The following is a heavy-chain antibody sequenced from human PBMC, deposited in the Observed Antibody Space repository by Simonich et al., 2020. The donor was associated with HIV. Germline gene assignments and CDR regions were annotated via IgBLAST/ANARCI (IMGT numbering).Heavy chain of an antibody. J-gene: IGHJ4*02. Sequence: QEQLQQWGAGLLKPSETLSLTCAVYGGSFSGYYWSWIRQPPGKGLEWIGEINHSGITNYKSSLNSRATISVDKSKNQFSLKLSSVTAADTAIYYCARRDRELILYFDYWGQGNLVTVSS. CDR1: GGSFSGYY. V-gene: IGHV4-34*01. CDR3: ARRDRELILYFDY. D-gene: IGHD3-3*01. CDR2: INHSGIT.